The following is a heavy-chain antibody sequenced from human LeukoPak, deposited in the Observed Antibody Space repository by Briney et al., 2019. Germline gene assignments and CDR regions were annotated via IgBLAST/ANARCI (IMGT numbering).Heavy chain of an antibody. CDR2: ISSSSSNI. D-gene: IGHD3-22*01. CDR3: ARDVISGGSYSTAFDL. CDR1: GFTFSSYS. V-gene: IGHV3-21*01. Sequence: KTGGSLRLSCAASGFTFSSYSMNWVRQAPGKGLEWVSSISSSSSNIYYADSVKGRFTISRDNAKNSLYLQMNSLRVEDTAVYYCARDVISGGSYSTAFDLWGQGTMVTVSS. J-gene: IGHJ3*01.